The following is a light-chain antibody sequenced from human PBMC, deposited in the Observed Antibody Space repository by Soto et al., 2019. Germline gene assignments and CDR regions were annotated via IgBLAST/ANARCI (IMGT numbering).Light chain of an antibody. V-gene: IGKV2-28*01. CDR1: QSLLHSNGYNY. J-gene: IGKJ2*01. CDR3: MQALHTPTVT. CDR2: LGS. Sequence: DIVMTQSPLSLPVTPGEPASISCRSSQSLLHSNGYNYLDWYLQKPGQSPQLLIYLGSNRASGVPNRSIGSGSGTDCTLKISRVEAEDVGVYYCMQALHTPTVTFGQGTKLEIK.